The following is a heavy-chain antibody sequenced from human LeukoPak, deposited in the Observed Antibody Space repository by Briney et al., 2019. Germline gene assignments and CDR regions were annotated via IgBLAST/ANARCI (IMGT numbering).Heavy chain of an antibody. V-gene: IGHV4-59*01. CDR3: ARANGEIDY. D-gene: IGHD4-17*01. J-gene: IGHJ4*02. CDR2: IYYSGST. CDR1: GASMSSYY. Sequence: SETLSLTCTVSGASMSSYYWSWIRQPPGKVLEWIGYIYYSGSTNYNPSLKSRVTISVDTSKNQFSLKLSSVTAADTAVYYCARANGEIDYWGQGTLVTVSS.